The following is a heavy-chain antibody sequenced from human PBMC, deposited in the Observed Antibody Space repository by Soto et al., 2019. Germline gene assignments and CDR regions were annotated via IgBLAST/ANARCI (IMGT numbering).Heavy chain of an antibody. V-gene: IGHV3-23*01. Sequence: EVRLLESGGGLVQPGRSLRLSCAASGFGFTKWAVTWVRQAPGKGLEWVSTISRSGGTIYYADSVEGRFTLSRDNSEKTVHLQMNSLRVDDTAVYYCGRDAGYADYWGQGTLV. J-gene: IGHJ4*02. CDR3: GRDAGYADY. CDR2: ISRSGGTI. D-gene: IGHD5-12*01. CDR1: GFGFTKWA.